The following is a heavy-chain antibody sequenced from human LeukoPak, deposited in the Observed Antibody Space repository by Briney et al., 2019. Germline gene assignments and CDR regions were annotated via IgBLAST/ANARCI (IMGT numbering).Heavy chain of an antibody. CDR2: IYPGDSDT. Sequence: GESLQISSKGSGYSFTNYWIGWVRQMPGKGLEWMGIIYPGDSDTRYSPSFQGQVTISADKSISTAYLQWSSLKASDTAMYYCARSYSNSWFSWGQGTLVTVSS. J-gene: IGHJ4*02. D-gene: IGHD6-13*01. CDR3: ARSYSNSWFS. V-gene: IGHV5-51*01. CDR1: GYSFTNYW.